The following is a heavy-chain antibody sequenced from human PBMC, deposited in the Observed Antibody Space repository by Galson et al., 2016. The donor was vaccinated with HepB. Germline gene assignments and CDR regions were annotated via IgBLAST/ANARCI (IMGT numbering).Heavy chain of an antibody. D-gene: IGHD2-15*01. J-gene: IGHJ6*04. CDR1: GFTFSRHW. CDR2: IKQDGSDK. CDR3: ARRLSVLVIAARGWGYGLDV. V-gene: IGHV3-7*01. Sequence: SLRLSCAASGFTFSRHWMSWVRQAPGRGLEWVANIKQDGSDKYYVDSVKGRFTISRDNAKNSLYLQMNSLRAEDTAVYYCARRLSVLVIAARGWGYGLDVWGKGTTVTVSS.